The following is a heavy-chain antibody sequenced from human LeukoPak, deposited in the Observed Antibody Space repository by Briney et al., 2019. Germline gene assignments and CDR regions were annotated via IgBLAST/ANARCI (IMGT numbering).Heavy chain of an antibody. CDR2: ISGNSRYI. V-gene: IGHV3-21*06. CDR3: ARVAEAAAFDS. CDR1: GFTFSSYS. D-gene: IGHD6-13*01. Sequence: GGSLRLSCAASGFTFSSYSMTWVRQAPGKGLEWVSSISGNSRYIYYADSMRGRFTISRDNAKNSLYLQMNSLKPEDTAVYYCARVAEAAAFDSWGRGTLVTVSS. J-gene: IGHJ4*02.